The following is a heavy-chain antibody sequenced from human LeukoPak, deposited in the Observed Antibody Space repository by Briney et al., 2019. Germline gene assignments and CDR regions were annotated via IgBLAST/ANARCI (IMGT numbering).Heavy chain of an antibody. J-gene: IGHJ6*02. Sequence: GGSLRLSCAASGFTVSSNYMSWVRQAPGKGLEWVSVIYSGGSTYYADSVKGRFTISRDNSKNTLYLQMNSLRAEDTAVYYCARDRRYGSGSGSRYYGMDVWGQGTTVTVSS. CDR1: GFTVSSNY. V-gene: IGHV3-53*01. CDR2: IYSGGST. D-gene: IGHD3-10*01. CDR3: ARDRRYGSGSGSRYYGMDV.